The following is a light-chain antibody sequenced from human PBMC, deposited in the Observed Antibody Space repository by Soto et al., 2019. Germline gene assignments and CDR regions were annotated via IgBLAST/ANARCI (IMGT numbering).Light chain of an antibody. CDR3: QHYDSLPQT. Sequence: DIQMTQSPSSLSASVGDRVTITCQASQDIRNYLNWYQQKPGRAPKLLIYDASNLQAGVPSRFRGTGSGTDFSFTIYNLQPEDIATYYCQHYDSLPQTFGQGTKLEIK. V-gene: IGKV1-33*01. CDR1: QDIRNY. CDR2: DAS. J-gene: IGKJ2*01.